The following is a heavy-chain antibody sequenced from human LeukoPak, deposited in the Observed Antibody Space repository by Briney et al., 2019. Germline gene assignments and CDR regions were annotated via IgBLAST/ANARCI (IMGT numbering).Heavy chain of an antibody. CDR1: GGSISNYY. Sequence: SSETLSLTCTVSGGSISNYYWSWIRQPAGKGLEWIGRIYASGSTNYNPSLKSRVTISVDTSKNQFSLKLSSVTAADTAVYYCARPSTYYYDSSGHGAFDIWGQGTMVTVSS. D-gene: IGHD3-22*01. V-gene: IGHV4-4*07. CDR3: ARPSTYYYDSSGHGAFDI. CDR2: IYASGST. J-gene: IGHJ3*02.